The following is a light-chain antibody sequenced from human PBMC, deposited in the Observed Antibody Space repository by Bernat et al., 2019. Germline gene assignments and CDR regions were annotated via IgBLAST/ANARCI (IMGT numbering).Light chain of an antibody. J-gene: IGLJ1*01. CDR3: SSHTGSNPV. CDR2: EVS. CDR1: SSDVGGYNY. V-gene: IGLV2-8*01. Sequence: QSALTQPRSVSGSPGQSVTISCTGTSSDVGGYNYVSWYQQHPGKAPKLMIYEVSKRPSGVPDRFSGSKSGNTASLTVSGLQAEDEADYYCSSHTGSNPVFGTGTKVTVL.